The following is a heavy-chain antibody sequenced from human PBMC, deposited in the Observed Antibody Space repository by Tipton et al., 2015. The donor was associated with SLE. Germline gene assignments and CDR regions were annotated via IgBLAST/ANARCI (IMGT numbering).Heavy chain of an antibody. J-gene: IGHJ4*02. CDR2: IKQDGSEK. CDR3: AKRSAPVAAPFDY. CDR1: GFTFSRYW. D-gene: IGHD6-19*01. V-gene: IGHV3-7*03. Sequence: SLRLSCVASGFTFSRYWMTWVRQAPGKGLEWVANIKQDGSEKYYADSVKGRLTISRDNSKNTLYLQMNSRRVEDTAVYYCAKRSAPVAAPFDYWGQGTLVTVSS.